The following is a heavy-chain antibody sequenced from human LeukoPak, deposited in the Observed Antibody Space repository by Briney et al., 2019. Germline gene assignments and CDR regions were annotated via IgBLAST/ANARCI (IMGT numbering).Heavy chain of an antibody. CDR1: GYTFTSYW. J-gene: IGHJ4*02. V-gene: IGHV5-51*01. CDR2: IYPGASES. Sequence: GESLKISCKGSGYTFTSYWIGWVRQTPGKGLEWMGIIYPGASESKYNPSLQGQVTISADKSISTVYLQWSSLKASDTAIYYCARIEGSTFDYWGQGTLVTVSS. CDR3: ARIEGSTFDY.